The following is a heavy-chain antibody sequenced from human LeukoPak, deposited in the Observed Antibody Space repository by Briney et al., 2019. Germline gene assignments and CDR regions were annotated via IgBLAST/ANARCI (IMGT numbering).Heavy chain of an antibody. CDR3: ARGFALDF. Sequence: SQTLSLTCDISGDTFSSNSAAWNWIRQSPSRGLEWLGRTYYRSKWHYDYAVSVKSRITISPDTSKNQFSLQLNSVTADDTAVYYCARGFALDFWGQGTMVTVSS. CDR2: TYYRSKWHY. V-gene: IGHV6-1*01. CDR1: GDTFSSNSAA. J-gene: IGHJ3*01.